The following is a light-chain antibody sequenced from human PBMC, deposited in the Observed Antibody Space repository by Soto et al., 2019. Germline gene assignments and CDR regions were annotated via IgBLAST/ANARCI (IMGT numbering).Light chain of an antibody. CDR3: QQYGSSPQT. CDR2: GAS. V-gene: IGKV3-20*01. CDR1: ESVSTN. J-gene: IGKJ1*01. Sequence: EIEMTQSPGTLSLAPGERVTLSCRASESVSTNLAWYQQKAGQAPRLLIYGASTRATGIPARFSGSGSGTDFTLTISRLEPEDFAVYYCQQYGSSPQTFGQGTKVDIK.